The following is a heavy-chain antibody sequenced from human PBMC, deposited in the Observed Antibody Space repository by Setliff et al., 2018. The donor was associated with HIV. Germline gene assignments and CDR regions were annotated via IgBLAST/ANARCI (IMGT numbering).Heavy chain of an antibody. J-gene: IGHJ4*02. Sequence: ASVKVSCKASGYTFITYYMHWVRQAPGQGLEWMGIINPSGGSTNYAQKFQGRVTMTRDTSTSTAYMELRGLISDDTAVYFCARAPRIFPEFNNPHPHFDHWGQGTLVTVSS. CDR2: INPSGGST. CDR1: GYTFITYY. V-gene: IGHV1-46*01. D-gene: IGHD3-3*01. CDR3: ARAPRIFPEFNNPHPHFDH.